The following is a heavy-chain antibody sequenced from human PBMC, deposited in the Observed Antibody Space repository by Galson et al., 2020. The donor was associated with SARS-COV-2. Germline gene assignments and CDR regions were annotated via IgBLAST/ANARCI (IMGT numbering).Heavy chain of an antibody. CDR1: GASIRSGRYH. CDR3: ARREFLEFNYYGMDV. D-gene: IGHD3-3*01. CDR2: IYTSGNT. V-gene: IGHV4-61*02. Sequence: SETLSLTCTVSGASIRSGRYHWSWIRQPAGKGLESIGRIYTSGNTNYNPSLKSRVTISLDTSKNQFSLRLRSVTAADTAVYYCARREFLEFNYYGMDVWGQGTTVTVSS. J-gene: IGHJ6*02.